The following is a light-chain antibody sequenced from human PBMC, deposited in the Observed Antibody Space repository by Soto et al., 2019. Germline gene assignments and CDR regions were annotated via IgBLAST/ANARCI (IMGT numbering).Light chain of an antibody. CDR2: GAS. Sequence: ETVLTQSPATLSLSPGERATLSCRASQSISSFLAWYQQKPGQAPRLLIYGASSRATGIPDRFSGSGSGTDFTLTISSLEPEDFAVYYCQQRSNWPGTFGQGTKVDI. CDR3: QQRSNWPGT. V-gene: IGKV3-11*01. CDR1: QSISSF. J-gene: IGKJ1*01.